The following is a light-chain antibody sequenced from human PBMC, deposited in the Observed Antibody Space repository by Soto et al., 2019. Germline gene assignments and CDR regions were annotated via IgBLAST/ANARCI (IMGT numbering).Light chain of an antibody. V-gene: IGKV3-20*01. CDR1: QSLSSSC. CDR2: AAT. Sequence: IVLTQSPGALASSPGERAALSCRASQSLSSSCLAWYQQRPGQAPRLLIYAATTRATGIPDRFSGSGSGTDFTLSISRLEPEDVAVYWCQHYGNSPTFGQGTKVDIK. CDR3: QHYGNSPT. J-gene: IGKJ1*01.